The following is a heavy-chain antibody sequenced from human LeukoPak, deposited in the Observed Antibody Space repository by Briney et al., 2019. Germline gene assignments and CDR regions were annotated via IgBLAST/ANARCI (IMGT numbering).Heavy chain of an antibody. Sequence: RSSVKVSSKASGGPFSRYSISWVRQAPGQGLEWMGGIIPIFATGNYAQKFQGRVTITAGESTSTAYMELSSLRSEDTAVYYCTRELNPYDYIWGGYRYLGYYWGQGTLVTVSS. V-gene: IGHV1-69*01. D-gene: IGHD3-16*02. CDR3: TRELNPYDYIWGGYRYLGYY. CDR1: GGPFSRYS. CDR2: IIPIFATG. J-gene: IGHJ4*02.